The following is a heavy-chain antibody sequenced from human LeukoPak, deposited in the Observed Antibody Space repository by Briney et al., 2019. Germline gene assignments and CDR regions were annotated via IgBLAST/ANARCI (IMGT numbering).Heavy chain of an antibody. Sequence: GGSLRLSCTASGLTFGDHLMSWVRQAPGKGLEWVGFIKTKASGGSAEYAASVKGRFTISRDDSKNIAYLQMNSLKSEDTAFYYCTGGWFGESWGQGTLVTVPS. CDR2: IKTKASGGSA. CDR3: TGGWFGES. V-gene: IGHV3-49*04. CDR1: GLTFGDHL. D-gene: IGHD3-10*01. J-gene: IGHJ4*02.